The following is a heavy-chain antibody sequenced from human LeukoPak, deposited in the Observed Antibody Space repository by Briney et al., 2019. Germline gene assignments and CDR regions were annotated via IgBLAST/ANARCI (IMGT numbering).Heavy chain of an antibody. V-gene: IGHV4-59*01. J-gene: IGHJ4*02. D-gene: IGHD6-19*01. CDR1: GGSISSYY. CDR2: IYYSGST. Sequence: SETLSLTCTVSGGSISSYYWSWIRQPPGKGLECIGYIYYSGSTDYNPSLRSRVTISVDTSKNQFSLKLTSVTAADTAVYYCARAVAGSFDYWGKGTLVTVSS. CDR3: ARAVAGSFDY.